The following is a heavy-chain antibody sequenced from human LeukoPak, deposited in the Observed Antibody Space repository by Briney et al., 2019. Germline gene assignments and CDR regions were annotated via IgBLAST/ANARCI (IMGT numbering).Heavy chain of an antibody. CDR2: INSDGSST. D-gene: IGHD6-13*01. Sequence: GGSLRLSCAASGFTFSNYWMHWVRQAPGKGLLWVSRINSDGSSTSYADSVKGRFTISRDNAKNTLYLQMNSLRAEDTAVYYCAKAVAAAGTGGYLWGQGTLVTVSS. J-gene: IGHJ4*02. CDR3: AKAVAAAGTGGYL. V-gene: IGHV3-74*01. CDR1: GFTFSNYW.